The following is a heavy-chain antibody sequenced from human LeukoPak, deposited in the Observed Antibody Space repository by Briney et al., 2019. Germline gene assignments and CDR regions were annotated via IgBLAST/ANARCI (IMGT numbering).Heavy chain of an antibody. V-gene: IGHV4-34*01. Sequence: PSETLSLTCAVYGGSFSGYYWSWIRQPPEKGLEWIGEINHSGSTNYNPSLKSRVTISVDTSKNQFSLKLSSVTAADTAVYYCARGPQRWLQLGYFDYWGQGTLVTVSS. CDR3: ARGPQRWLQLGYFDY. D-gene: IGHD5-24*01. CDR2: INHSGST. CDR1: GGSFSGYY. J-gene: IGHJ4*02.